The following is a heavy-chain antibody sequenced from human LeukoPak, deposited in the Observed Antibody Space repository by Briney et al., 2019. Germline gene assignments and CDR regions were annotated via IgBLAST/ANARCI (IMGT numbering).Heavy chain of an antibody. V-gene: IGHV5-51*01. CDR2: IWPGDSDA. CDR3: ARRRDLYSGSYYPFDY. D-gene: IGHD1-26*01. Sequence: GESLKISCKGSGYSFTNYWIGWVRQMPGKGLESMGIIWPGDSDARYSPSFQGQVTISADKSISTAYLQWSSLKASDTAMYYCARRRDLYSGSYYPFDYWGQGTLVTVSS. CDR1: GYSFTNYW. J-gene: IGHJ4*02.